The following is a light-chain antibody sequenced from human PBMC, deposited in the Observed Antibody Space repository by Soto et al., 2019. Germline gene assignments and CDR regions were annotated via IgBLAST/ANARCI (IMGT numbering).Light chain of an antibody. CDR3: QRYNSYSRT. CDR2: DAS. J-gene: IGKJ1*01. V-gene: IGKV1-5*01. CDR1: QNVNNW. Sequence: DIQMTQSPSTLSASVGDSVTITCRASQNVNNWVAWYQQKPGKAPRFLIYDASSLESGVPSRFSGSGSGTDFTLTISSLQPDDFATYYCQRYNSYSRTFGQGTKEEIK.